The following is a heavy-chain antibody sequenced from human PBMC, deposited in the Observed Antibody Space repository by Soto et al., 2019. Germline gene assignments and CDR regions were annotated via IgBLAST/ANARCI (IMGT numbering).Heavy chain of an antibody. CDR1: GFTFTYYS. CDR3: ADPATAATHYDYYHMDV. J-gene: IGHJ6*02. D-gene: IGHD2-15*01. Sequence: EVQLLESGGGLVQPGGSLRLSCVASSGFTFTYYSMSWVRQAPGKGLEWVAHISGRGDTTYYADYVKGRFTISRNNFKSTLYLKINRLRAEEMDVYYGADPATAATHYDYYHMDVWGQGTTVTVSS. V-gene: IGHV3-23*01. CDR2: ISGRGDTT.